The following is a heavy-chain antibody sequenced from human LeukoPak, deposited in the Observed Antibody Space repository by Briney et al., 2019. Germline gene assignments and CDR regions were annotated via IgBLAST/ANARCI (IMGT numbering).Heavy chain of an antibody. Sequence: PSETQSLTCTVSGYSISSSYYWGWIRQPPGKGLEWIGSIYHSGSTYYNPSLKSRVTISVDTSKNQFSLKLSSVTAADTAVYYCARAVVPAAIGWDWFDPWGQGTLVTDSS. D-gene: IGHD2-2*01. CDR3: ARAVVPAAIGWDWFDP. V-gene: IGHV4-38-2*02. J-gene: IGHJ5*02. CDR2: IYHSGST. CDR1: GYSISSSYY.